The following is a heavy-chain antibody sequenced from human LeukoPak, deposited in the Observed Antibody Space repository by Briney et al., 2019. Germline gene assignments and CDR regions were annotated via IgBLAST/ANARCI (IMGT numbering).Heavy chain of an antibody. CDR1: GFTFSSYG. V-gene: IGHV3-30*18. D-gene: IGHD1-26*01. J-gene: IGHJ4*02. CDR3: AKAGRSQFDY. CDR2: ISYDGSNK. Sequence: GRSLRLSCAASGFTFSSYGMHWVRRAPGKGLEWVAVISYDGSNKYYADSVKGRFTISRDNSKNTLYLQMNSLRAEDTAVYYCAKAGRSQFDYWGQGTLVTVSS.